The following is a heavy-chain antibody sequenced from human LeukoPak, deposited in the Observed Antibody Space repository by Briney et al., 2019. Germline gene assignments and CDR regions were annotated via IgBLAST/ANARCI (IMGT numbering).Heavy chain of an antibody. Sequence: GGSLRLPCAASGFNVTTNYINWIRQAPGKALEWVSVVFSSGTTYYADSVKGRFTTSRHNSQNTLSLQMDNLRVEDTAVYYCARDPLAGSGALDVWGQGTTVTVS. CDR2: VFSSGTT. J-gene: IGHJ3*01. CDR1: GFNVTTNY. D-gene: IGHD3-10*01. CDR3: ARDPLAGSGALDV. V-gene: IGHV3-53*04.